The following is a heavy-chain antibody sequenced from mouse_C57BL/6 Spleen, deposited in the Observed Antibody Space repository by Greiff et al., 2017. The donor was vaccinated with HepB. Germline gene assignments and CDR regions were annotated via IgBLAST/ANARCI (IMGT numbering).Heavy chain of an antibody. V-gene: IGHV3-6*01. CDR2: ISYDGSN. Sequence: DVQLQESGPGLVKPSQSLSLTCSVTGYSITSGYYWNWIRQFPGNKLEWMGYISYDGSNNYNPSLKNRISITRDTSKNQFFLKLNSVTTEDTATYYCARGGELGYWYFDVWGTGTTVTVSS. D-gene: IGHD4-1*01. CDR1: GYSITSGYY. J-gene: IGHJ1*03. CDR3: ARGGELGYWYFDV.